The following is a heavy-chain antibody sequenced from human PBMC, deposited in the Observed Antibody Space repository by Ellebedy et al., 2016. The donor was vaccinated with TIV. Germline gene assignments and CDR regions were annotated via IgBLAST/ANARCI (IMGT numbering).Heavy chain of an antibody. D-gene: IGHD3-10*01. V-gene: IGHV4-59*12. Sequence: MPGGSLRLSCTVPGGSISSYYWSWIRQPPGKGLEWIGYIYYSGSTNYNPSLKSRVTISVDTSKNQFSLKLSSVTAADTAVYYCARDRRGSYDYWGQGTLITVSS. CDR1: GGSISSYY. CDR2: IYYSGST. J-gene: IGHJ4*02. CDR3: ARDRRGSYDY.